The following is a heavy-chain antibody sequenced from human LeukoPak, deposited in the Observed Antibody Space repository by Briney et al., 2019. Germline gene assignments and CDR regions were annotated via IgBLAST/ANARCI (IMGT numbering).Heavy chain of an antibody. CDR3: ARKTYCSGGRCYGENWFDP. CDR1: GGSISGYH. D-gene: IGHD2-15*01. V-gene: IGHV4-59*08. CDR2: IFYTGNT. J-gene: IGHJ5*02. Sequence: SETLSLTCTVPGGSISGYHWNWIRQSPGKGLEWISNIFYTGNTDYNPSLKSRVTISINTSKNEISLTLRSVTAADTAVYYCARKTYCSGGRCYGENWFDPWGQGILVTVSS.